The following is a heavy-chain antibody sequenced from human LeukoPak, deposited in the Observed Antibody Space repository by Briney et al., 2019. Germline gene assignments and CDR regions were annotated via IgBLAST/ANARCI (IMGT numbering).Heavy chain of an antibody. Sequence: GGSLRLSCAASGLTFSSYGIHWVRQAPGKGLEWVALVSYDGSNKNYADSVKGRFTISRDNSKNTLYLQMNSLRVEDTAMYYCATDIGSAPFDYWGQGTLVTVSS. CDR3: ATDIGSAPFDY. V-gene: IGHV3-30*03. CDR1: GLTFSSYG. CDR2: VSYDGSNK. D-gene: IGHD3-10*01. J-gene: IGHJ4*02.